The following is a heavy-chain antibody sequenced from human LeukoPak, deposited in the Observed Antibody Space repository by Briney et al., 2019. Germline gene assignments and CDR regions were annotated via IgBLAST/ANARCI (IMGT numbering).Heavy chain of an antibody. J-gene: IGHJ4*02. CDR2: ISGSGGST. CDR1: GFTFSSYA. Sequence: PGGSLRLSCAASGFTFSSYAMSWVRQAPGKGLEWVSAISGSGGSTYYADSVKGRFTISRDNSKNTLYLQMNSLRAEDTALYYCAKDSTSIRNYLDYWGQGTLVTVSS. CDR3: AKDSTSIRNYLDY. V-gene: IGHV3-23*01.